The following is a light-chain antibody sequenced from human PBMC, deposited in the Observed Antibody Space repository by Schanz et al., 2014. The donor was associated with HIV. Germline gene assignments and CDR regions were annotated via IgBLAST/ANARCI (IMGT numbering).Light chain of an antibody. CDR1: SRDVGGHNY. Sequence: QSVLTQPASVSGSPGQSITIYCSGTSRDVGGHNYVSWYQQYPGKVPKLIIYDVNNRPSGISDRFSGSKSGNTASLTISGLQAEDEADYYCNSYTSSSSVVFGGGTKLTVL. J-gene: IGLJ2*01. CDR3: NSYTSSSSVV. CDR2: DVN. V-gene: IGLV2-14*03.